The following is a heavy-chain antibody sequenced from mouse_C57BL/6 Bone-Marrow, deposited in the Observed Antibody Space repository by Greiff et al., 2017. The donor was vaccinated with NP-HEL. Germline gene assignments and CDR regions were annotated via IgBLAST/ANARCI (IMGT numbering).Heavy chain of an antibody. CDR3: ARCYGNYEAWFAY. D-gene: IGHD2-1*01. J-gene: IGHJ3*01. CDR1: GYTFTSYW. Sequence: QVQLQQPGAELVRPGTSVKLSCKASGYTFTSYWMHWVKQRPGQGLEWIGVIDPSDSYTNYNQKFKGKATLTVDTSSSTAYMQLSSLTSEDSAVYYCARCYGNYEAWFAYWGQGTLVTVSA. V-gene: IGHV1-59*01. CDR2: IDPSDSYT.